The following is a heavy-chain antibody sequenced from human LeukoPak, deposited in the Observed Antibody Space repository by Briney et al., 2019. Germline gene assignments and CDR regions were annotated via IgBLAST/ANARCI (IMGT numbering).Heavy chain of an antibody. Sequence: PSETLSLTCTVSGGSISSSSYYWGWIRQPPGKGLKWIGSIYYSGSTYYNPSLKNRVTISVDTSKNQFSLKLSSVTAADTAVYYCARVGSSWYFDYWGQGTLVTVSS. CDR2: IYYSGST. CDR3: ARVGSSWYFDY. CDR1: GGSISSSSYY. V-gene: IGHV4-39*01. J-gene: IGHJ4*02. D-gene: IGHD6-13*01.